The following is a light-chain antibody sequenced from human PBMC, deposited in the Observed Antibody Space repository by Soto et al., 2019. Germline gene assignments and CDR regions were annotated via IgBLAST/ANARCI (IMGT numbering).Light chain of an antibody. J-gene: IGLJ2*01. CDR3: SSYRSSSTL. V-gene: IGLV2-14*01. CDR1: SSDVGGYNF. CDR2: DVS. Sequence: QSALTQSASVSGSPGQSITISCTGTSSDVGGYNFVSWYQQHPGKAPKLMMYDVSNRPSGVSNRFSGSKSGNTASLTISGLQAEDEADYYCSSYRSSSTLFGGGTKLTVL.